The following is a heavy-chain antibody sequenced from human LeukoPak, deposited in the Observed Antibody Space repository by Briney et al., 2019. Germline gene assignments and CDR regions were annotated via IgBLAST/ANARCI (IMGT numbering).Heavy chain of an antibody. CDR3: ARQYYGSGSYYGAFDI. CDR1: GFTFSSYG. J-gene: IGHJ3*02. Sequence: PGRSLRLSSAASGFTFSSYGMHWVRQAPGKGLEWVAVISYDGSNEYYADSVKGRFTISRDNSKNTLYLQMNSLRAEDTAVYYCARQYYGSGSYYGAFDIWGQGTMVTVSS. D-gene: IGHD3-10*01. V-gene: IGHV3-30*03. CDR2: ISYDGSNE.